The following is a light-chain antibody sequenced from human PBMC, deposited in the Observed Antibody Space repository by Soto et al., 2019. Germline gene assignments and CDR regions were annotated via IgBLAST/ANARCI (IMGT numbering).Light chain of an antibody. CDR2: AAS. CDR3: LQDYNYPYT. V-gene: IGKV1-6*01. CDR1: QGIKND. Sequence: AIQMTQSPSSLSASVGDRVTITCRASQGIKNDVAWYQQKPGKAPNLLIYAASSLQSGVPPRFSGSGSGTDFTLTISSLQPEDFATYYCLQDYNYPYTFGQGTKVDIK. J-gene: IGKJ2*01.